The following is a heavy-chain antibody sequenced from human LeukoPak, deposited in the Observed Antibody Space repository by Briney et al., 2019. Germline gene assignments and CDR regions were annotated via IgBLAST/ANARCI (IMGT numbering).Heavy chain of an antibody. V-gene: IGHV3-7*01. CDR2: IKQDGSEK. CDR1: GFTFSNYA. J-gene: IGHJ4*02. CDR3: ARDRLHRFDY. D-gene: IGHD3-16*01. Sequence: GGSLRLSCAASGFTFSNYAMNWVRQAPGKGLEWVANIKQDGSEKYYVDSVKGRFTISRDNAKNSLYLQMNSLRAEDTAVYYCARDRLHRFDYWGQGTLVTVSS.